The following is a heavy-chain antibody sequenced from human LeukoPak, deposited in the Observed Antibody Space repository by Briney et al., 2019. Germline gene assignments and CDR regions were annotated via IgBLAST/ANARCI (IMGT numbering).Heavy chain of an antibody. J-gene: IGHJ4*02. V-gene: IGHV3-49*03. CDR2: IRSKAYGGTT. D-gene: IGHD3-22*01. CDR3: TRDFRDYYDSSGYFDY. Sequence: GGSLRLSCTASGFTFGDYSMIWLRQAPGKGLEWVSFIRSKAYGGTTEYAASVKGRFTISRDDSKSIAYLQMNSLKTEDTAVYYCTRDFRDYYDSSGYFDYWGQGTLVTVSS. CDR1: GFTFGDYS.